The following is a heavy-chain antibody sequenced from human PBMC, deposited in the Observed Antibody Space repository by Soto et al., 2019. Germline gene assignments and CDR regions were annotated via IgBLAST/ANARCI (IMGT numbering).Heavy chain of an antibody. CDR1: GGSIRSYY. CDR2: ICYIGTT. CDR3: ARGLISGSHYSGGWYYFDS. D-gene: IGHD1-26*01. J-gene: IGHJ4*02. Sequence: TSETLSLTCTVPGGSIRSYYWSWNRQPSGKGLEWIGYICYIGTTNYNPSLKSRVTKSLHTSSSQFSLELSSVTAADTAVYYCARGLISGSHYSGGWYYFDSWGQGTQVTVS. V-gene: IGHV4-59*12.